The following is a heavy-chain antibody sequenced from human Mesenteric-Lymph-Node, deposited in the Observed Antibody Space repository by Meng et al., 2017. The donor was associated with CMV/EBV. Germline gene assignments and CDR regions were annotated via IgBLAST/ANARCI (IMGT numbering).Heavy chain of an antibody. D-gene: IGHD3-16*02. J-gene: IGHJ2*01. CDR3: ARNIMITFGGLIVIRYLDV. CDR2: IYSGGKT. Sequence: GESLKISCAASGFTLSSNAMNWVRQAPGKGLEWVSVIYSGGKTYYGDSVKDRFTISRDNSKNTLYLQMNSLRAEDTAVYYCARNIMITFGGLIVIRYLDVWGRGTLVTVSS. V-gene: IGHV3-23*03. CDR1: GFTLSSNA.